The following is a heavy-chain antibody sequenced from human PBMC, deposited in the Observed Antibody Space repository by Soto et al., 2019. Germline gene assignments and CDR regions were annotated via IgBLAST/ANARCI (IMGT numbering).Heavy chain of an antibody. Sequence: QVQLQESGPGLVKPSETLSLTCTVSGGSISSYYWSWIRQPPGKGLEWIGYIYYSGSTHYNPSLKRRVTISVDTSKNQFSLKLSCVTAADTAVYYCARYSCSGGSCYDQNNWFDPWGQGTLVTVSS. D-gene: IGHD2-15*01. CDR1: GGSISSYY. J-gene: IGHJ5*02. CDR3: ARYSCSGGSCYDQNNWFDP. V-gene: IGHV4-59*01. CDR2: IYYSGST.